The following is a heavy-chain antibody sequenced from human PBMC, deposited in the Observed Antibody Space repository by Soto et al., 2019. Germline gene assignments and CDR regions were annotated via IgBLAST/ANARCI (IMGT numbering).Heavy chain of an antibody. V-gene: IGHV4-59*01. Sequence: QVQLQESGPGLVKPSETLSLTCTVSGGSISSYYWXWIRQPPGKGLEWIGYIYYSGSTNYNPSLKSRVTISVDTXXXXXXLKLSXXXXXXXXVYYCARGGYSGYDLKGFDYWGQGTLVTVSS. CDR2: IYYSGST. J-gene: IGHJ4*02. CDR3: ARGGYSGYDLKGFDY. D-gene: IGHD5-12*01. CDR1: GGSISSYY.